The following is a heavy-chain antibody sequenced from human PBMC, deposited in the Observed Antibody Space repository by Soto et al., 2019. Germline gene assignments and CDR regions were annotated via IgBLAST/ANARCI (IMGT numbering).Heavy chain of an antibody. V-gene: IGHV3-48*03. Sequence: SLRLSCAASGFTFSSYEMNWVRQAPGEGLEWVSYISSSGSTIYYADSVKGRFTISRDNAKHSLYLQMNSLRAEDTAVYYCARGADYGDYKYWFDPWGQGTLVTVSS. CDR2: ISSSGSTI. CDR1: GFTFSSYE. CDR3: ARGADYGDYKYWFDP. D-gene: IGHD4-17*01. J-gene: IGHJ5*02.